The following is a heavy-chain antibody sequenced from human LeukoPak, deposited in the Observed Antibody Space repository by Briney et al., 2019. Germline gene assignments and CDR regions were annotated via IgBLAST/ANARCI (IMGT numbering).Heavy chain of an antibody. CDR3: ARSKQNYDILTGYHPTNYFDY. V-gene: IGHV3-23*01. CDR2: ISGSGGST. CDR1: GFTFSSYA. Sequence: GGALRLSCAASGFTFSSYAMSSVRQAPGKGLEWVSAISGSGGSTYYADSVKGRFTISRDNSKNTLYLQMNSLRAEDTAVYYCARSKQNYDILTGYHPTNYFDYWGQGTLVTVSS. J-gene: IGHJ4*02. D-gene: IGHD3-9*01.